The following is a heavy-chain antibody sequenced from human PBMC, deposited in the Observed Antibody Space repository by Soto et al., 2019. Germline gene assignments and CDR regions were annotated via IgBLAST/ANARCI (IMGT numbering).Heavy chain of an antibody. J-gene: IGHJ3*01. CDR2: ISYSGST. Sequence: QVQLQESGPGLVKPSETLSLTCTVSGASFNSYYWSWIRQPPGKGLEWIGYISYSGSTNYNPSLRRRSTISEDPSKNQFSRRLSSVIAADTAVYYCARGFRNTWASGAYDLWGQGTVVTVSS. CDR1: GASFNSYY. CDR3: ARGFRNTWASGAYDL. V-gene: IGHV4-59*08. D-gene: IGHD7-27*01.